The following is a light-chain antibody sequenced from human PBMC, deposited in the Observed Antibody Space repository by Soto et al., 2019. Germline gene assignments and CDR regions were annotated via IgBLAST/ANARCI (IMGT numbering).Light chain of an antibody. J-gene: IGLJ2*01. CDR3: SSYTSSRTVV. CDR2: NVS. Sequence: QSALTQPASVSGSPGQSITVSCTGTSSDIGGYNYVSWYQQHPGKAPKLIINNVSNRPSRISDRFSGSKSGNTASLTISGLQAEAEADYYCSSYTSSRTVVFGGGTQLTVL. V-gene: IGLV2-14*03. CDR1: SSDIGGYNY.